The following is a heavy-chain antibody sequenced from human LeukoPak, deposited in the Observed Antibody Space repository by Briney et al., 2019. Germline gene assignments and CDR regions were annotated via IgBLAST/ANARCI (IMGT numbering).Heavy chain of an antibody. V-gene: IGHV3-21*01. J-gene: IGHJ4*02. CDR2: INNSSSYI. CDR3: ARDSGNWNYEY. Sequence: GGSLRLSCAASGFTFSTYSMHWVRQAPGKGLEWVSSINNSSSYIYYADSVKGRFTISRDNAKNSLYLQMNSLRAEDMAVYYCARDSGNWNYEYWGQGTLVTVSS. CDR1: GFTFSTYS. D-gene: IGHD1-7*01.